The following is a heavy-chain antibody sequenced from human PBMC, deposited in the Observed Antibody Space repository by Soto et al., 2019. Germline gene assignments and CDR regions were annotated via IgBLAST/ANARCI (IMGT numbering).Heavy chain of an antibody. Sequence: GGSLRLSCAASGFTFSDYYMSWIRQAPGKGLEWVSYISSSSSYTNYADSVKGRFTISRDNAKNSLYLQMNSLRAEDTAVYYCARAPGGDYVWGSYRYPLYFDYWGQGTLVTVSS. CDR3: ARAPGGDYVWGSYRYPLYFDY. D-gene: IGHD3-16*02. CDR1: GFTFSDYY. CDR2: ISSSSSYT. V-gene: IGHV3-11*06. J-gene: IGHJ4*02.